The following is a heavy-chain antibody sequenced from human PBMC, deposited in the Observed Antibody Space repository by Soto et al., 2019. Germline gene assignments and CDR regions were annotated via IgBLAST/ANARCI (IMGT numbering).Heavy chain of an antibody. CDR1: GGSISGHY. D-gene: IGHD3-16*01. Sequence: QVQLQESGPGLVKPSETLSLSCSVSGGSISGHYWSWVRQTPGKGLEWIGYMYYSGSTNYNPSLKRRVTISVDMSKNHFSLRLTSVTAADTAVYYCARGPYYDLIWNYYYMDVWGKGTTVTVSS. J-gene: IGHJ6*03. CDR2: MYYSGST. V-gene: IGHV4-59*08. CDR3: ARGPYYDLIWNYYYMDV.